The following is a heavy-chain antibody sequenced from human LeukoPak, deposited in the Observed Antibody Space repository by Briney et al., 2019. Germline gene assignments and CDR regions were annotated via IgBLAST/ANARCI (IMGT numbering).Heavy chain of an antibody. CDR1: GFSLSTSGMC. Sequence: SGPTLVNPTQTLTLTCTFSGFSLSTSGMCLSWFRQPPGKALEWLAGIDWDDDKYYSTSLKTRLTISKDTSKNQVVLTMTNMDPVDTATYYCAWVSSLGYCSGGSCYSGYYFDYWGQGTLVTVSS. CDR2: IDWDDDK. CDR3: AWVSSLGYCSGGSCYSGYYFDY. V-gene: IGHV2-70*11. J-gene: IGHJ4*02. D-gene: IGHD2-15*01.